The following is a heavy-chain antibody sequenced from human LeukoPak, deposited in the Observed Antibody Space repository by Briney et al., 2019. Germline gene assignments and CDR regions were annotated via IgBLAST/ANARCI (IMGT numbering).Heavy chain of an antibody. V-gene: IGHV1-46*01. CDR1: GYTFTSYY. D-gene: IGHD3-10*01. J-gene: IGHJ6*03. CDR3: AKGHSITMIRGGQWYYYMDV. Sequence: GASVKVSCKASGYTFTSYYIHWVRQAPGQGLEWMGIINPSGGSTNYAQKFQGRVTMTRDTSTSTVYMELSSLRSEDTAVYYCAKGHSITMIRGGQWYYYMDVWGKGTTVTISS. CDR2: INPSGGST.